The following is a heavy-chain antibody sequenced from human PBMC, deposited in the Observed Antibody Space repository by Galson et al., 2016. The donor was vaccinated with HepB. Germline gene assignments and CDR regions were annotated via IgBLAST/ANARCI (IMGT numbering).Heavy chain of an antibody. D-gene: IGHD1-14*01. CDR3: ARIQGIGWFDP. Sequence: PALVKPTQTLTLTCTLSGFSLSTSGMRVSWIRQPPGKALEWLARIDWDDDKFYSTSLKTRLSISKDTSKNQVVLTMTNMDPVDTATYYCARIQGIGWFDPWGQGTLVTVSS. J-gene: IGHJ5*02. V-gene: IGHV2-70*04. CDR2: IDWDDDK. CDR1: GFSLSTSGMR.